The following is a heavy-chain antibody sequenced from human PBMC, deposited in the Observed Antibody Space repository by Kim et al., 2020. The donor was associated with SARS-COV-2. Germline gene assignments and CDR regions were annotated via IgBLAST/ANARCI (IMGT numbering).Heavy chain of an antibody. CDR2: ISWNSGSI. D-gene: IGHD3-3*01. CDR1: GFTFDDYA. Sequence: GGSLRLSCAASGFTFDDYAMHWVRQAPGKGLEWVSGISWNSGSIGYADSVKGRFTISRDNAKNSLYLQMNSLRAEDTALYYCAKEYYDFWSGYCLSGWEYHYSGMDVWGQGTTVTVSS. V-gene: IGHV3-9*01. J-gene: IGHJ6*02. CDR3: AKEYYDFWSGYCLSGWEYHYSGMDV.